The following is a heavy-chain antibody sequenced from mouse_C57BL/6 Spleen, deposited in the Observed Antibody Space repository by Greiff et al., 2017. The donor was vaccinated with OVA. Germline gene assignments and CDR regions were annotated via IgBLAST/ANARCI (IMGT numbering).Heavy chain of an antibody. Sequence: EVKLMESGPGMVKPSQSLSLTCTVTGYSITSGYDWHWIRHFPGNKLEWMGYISYSGSTNYNPSLKSRISITHDTSKNHFFLKLNSVTTEDTATYYCARGSNYEAWFAYWGQGTLVTVSA. CDR2: ISYSGST. J-gene: IGHJ3*01. CDR1: GYSITSGYD. V-gene: IGHV3-1*01. CDR3: ARGSNYEAWFAY. D-gene: IGHD2-5*01.